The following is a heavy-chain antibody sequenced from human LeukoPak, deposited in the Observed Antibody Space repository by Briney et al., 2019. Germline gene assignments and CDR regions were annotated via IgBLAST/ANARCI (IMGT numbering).Heavy chain of an antibody. Sequence: PGGSLRLSGASSVFTFRSYSMNWVRQAPGEGLELVSYISSSSSTIYYAASVKRRFTISRDNAKNTLYLQMNSLSAEDTAVYYCAREPQWLVYMDVSGEGTTVTVSS. CDR1: VFTFRSYS. CDR3: AREPQWLVYMDV. J-gene: IGHJ6*03. V-gene: IGHV3-48*01. CDR2: ISSSSSTI. D-gene: IGHD6-19*01.